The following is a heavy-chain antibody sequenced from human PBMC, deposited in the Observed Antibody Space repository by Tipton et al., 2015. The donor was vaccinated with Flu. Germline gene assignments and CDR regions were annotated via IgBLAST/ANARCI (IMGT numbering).Heavy chain of an antibody. V-gene: IGHV3-48*03. Sequence: VQLVQSGGGLIQPGGSLRLSCASSGFTFSSYEMNWVRQAPGKGLEWVSYISSSGSTIYFADSVKGRFTISRDNAKNSLYLQMHSLRAEDTAVYFCARDLGKPSHDWYFDLWGRGTVVSVSS. CDR3: ARDLGKPSHDWYFDL. J-gene: IGHJ2*01. CDR1: GFTFSSYE. D-gene: IGHD1-14*01. CDR2: ISSSGSTI.